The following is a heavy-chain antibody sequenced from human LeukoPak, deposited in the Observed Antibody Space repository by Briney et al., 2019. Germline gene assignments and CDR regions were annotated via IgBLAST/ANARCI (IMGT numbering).Heavy chain of an antibody. Sequence: ASVKVSCKASGYSFTNYDINWLRQATGQGLEWMGWMNPNSGNTGYAQKFQGRVTMTRNTSISTAYMELSSLRSEDTAVYYCARGQRIAVAVLGYWGQGTLVTVSS. D-gene: IGHD6-19*01. CDR3: ARGQRIAVAVLGY. J-gene: IGHJ4*02. CDR1: GYSFTNYD. CDR2: MNPNSGNT. V-gene: IGHV1-8*01.